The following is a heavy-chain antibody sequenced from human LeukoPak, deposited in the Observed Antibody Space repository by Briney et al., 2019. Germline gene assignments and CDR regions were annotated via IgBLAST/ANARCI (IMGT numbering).Heavy chain of an antibody. D-gene: IGHD3-3*01. J-gene: IGHJ5*01. CDR2: ISSRSSYK. CDR3: ARDNVTFFDFLSGPNWFDS. CDR1: GFTFSTSS. Sequence: GGSLRLSCAASGFTFSTSSMNWVRQAPGKGLEWVSSISSRSSYKSYAASVKGRFTISRDNANNLLFLQMNSLRAEDTAVYFCARDNVTFFDFLSGPNWFDSWGQGTLVIVSS. V-gene: IGHV3-21*01.